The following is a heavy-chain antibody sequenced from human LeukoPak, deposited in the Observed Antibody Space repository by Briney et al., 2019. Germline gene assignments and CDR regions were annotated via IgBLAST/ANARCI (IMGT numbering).Heavy chain of an antibody. CDR3: ARDRSTSWSSFDY. CDR2: INTNTGNP. D-gene: IGHD2-2*01. J-gene: IGHJ4*02. CDR1: GYTFTIYA. Sequence: ASVKVSCKASGYTFTIYAMNWVRQAPGQGLEWMGWINTNTGNPTYAQGFTGRFVFSLDTSVSTAYMEISSLKAEDTAVYYCARDRSTSWSSFDYWGQGTLVAVSS. V-gene: IGHV7-4-1*02.